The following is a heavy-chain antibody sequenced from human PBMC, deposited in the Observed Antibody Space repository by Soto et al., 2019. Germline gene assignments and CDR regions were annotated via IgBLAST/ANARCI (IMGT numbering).Heavy chain of an antibody. D-gene: IGHD3-22*01. CDR1: GGSISSGDYY. CDR2: IYYSGST. Sequence: QVQLQESGPGLVKPSQTLSLTCTVSGGSISSGDYYWSWIRQPPGKGLGWIGYIYYSGSTYYNPSLKSRVTISVDTSKNQFSLQLSSVTAADTAVYYCARDNSSGYYLSAFDIWGQGTMVTVSS. V-gene: IGHV4-30-4*01. J-gene: IGHJ3*02. CDR3: ARDNSSGYYLSAFDI.